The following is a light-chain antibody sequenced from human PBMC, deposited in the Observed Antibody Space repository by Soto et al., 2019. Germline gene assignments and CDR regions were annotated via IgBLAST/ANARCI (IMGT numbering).Light chain of an antibody. J-gene: IGLJ1*01. V-gene: IGLV2-14*01. CDR1: SSDVGGYNY. Sequence: ALTQPASVSASPGQSFTISCTGTSSDVGGYNYVSWYEQHPGKAPKLMIYEVSNRPSGVSNRFSGSKSGNTASLTISALQAEDEADYYCSSYTSSSPLYVFGTGTKVTVL. CDR3: SSYTSSSPLYV. CDR2: EVS.